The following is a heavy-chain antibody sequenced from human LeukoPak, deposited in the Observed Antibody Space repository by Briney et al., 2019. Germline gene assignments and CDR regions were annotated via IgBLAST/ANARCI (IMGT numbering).Heavy chain of an antibody. V-gene: IGHV3-30*03. CDR2: ISYDGSNK. Sequence: GESLRLSCAASGFTFSSYGMHWVRQAPGKGLEWVAVISYDGSNKYYADSVKGRFTISRDNSKNTLYLQMNSLRAEDTAVYYCARHSSGADYDAFDIWGQGTTVTVSS. J-gene: IGHJ3*02. D-gene: IGHD4-11*01. CDR3: ARHSSGADYDAFDI. CDR1: GFTFSSYG.